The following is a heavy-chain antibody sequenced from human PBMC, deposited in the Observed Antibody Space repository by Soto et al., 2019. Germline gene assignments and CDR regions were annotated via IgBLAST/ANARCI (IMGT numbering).Heavy chain of an antibody. V-gene: IGHV1-69*04. CDR1: GGTFSSYT. Sequence: GASVKVSCKASGGTFSSYTISWVRQAPGQGLEWMGRIIPILGIANYAQKFQGGVTITADKSTSTAYMELSSLRSEDTAVYYCARDPVQVVVPAETEYFQHWGQGTLVTVSS. D-gene: IGHD2-2*01. CDR3: ARDPVQVVVPAETEYFQH. J-gene: IGHJ1*01. CDR2: IIPILGIA.